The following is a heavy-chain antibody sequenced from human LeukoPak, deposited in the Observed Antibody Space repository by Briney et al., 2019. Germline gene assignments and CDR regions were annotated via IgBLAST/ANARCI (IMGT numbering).Heavy chain of an antibody. J-gene: IGHJ4*02. Sequence: ASVKVSCKASGYTFTSYGISWVRQAPGQGLEWMGWISAYNGNTNYAQKLQGRVTMTTDTSTSTAYMELRSLRSDDTAVYYCARLYYYDSSGYYHLFDYWGQGTLVTVSS. CDR2: ISAYNGNT. CDR1: GYTFTSYG. V-gene: IGHV1-18*01. D-gene: IGHD3-22*01. CDR3: ARLYYYDSSGYYHLFDY.